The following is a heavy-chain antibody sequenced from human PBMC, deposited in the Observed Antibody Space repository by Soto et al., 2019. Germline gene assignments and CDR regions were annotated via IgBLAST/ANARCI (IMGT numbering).Heavy chain of an antibody. J-gene: IGHJ4*02. D-gene: IGHD4-17*01. CDR1: GGSISSYY. CDR2: IYYSGDT. Sequence: SETLSLTCTVSGGSISSYYWSWIRQPPGKGLEWIGYIYYSGDTNYNPSLKSRVTISVDTSKNQFSLSLSSLTAADTAVYYCARDTRYGVLDYWGQGTLVTVS. CDR3: ARDTRYGVLDY. V-gene: IGHV4-59*01.